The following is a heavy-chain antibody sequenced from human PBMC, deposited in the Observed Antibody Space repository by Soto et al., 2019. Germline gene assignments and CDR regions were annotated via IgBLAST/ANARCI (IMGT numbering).Heavy chain of an antibody. CDR1: GGSFSGYY. CDR2: INHSGST. V-gene: IGHV4-34*01. D-gene: IGHD3-22*01. CDR3: ARVGTYYYHSSAYGYFDY. Sequence: SETLSLTCAVYGGSFSGYYWSWIRQPPGKGLEWIGEINHSGSTNYNPSLKSRVTISVDTSKNQFSLKLSSVTAADTAVYYCARVGTYYYHSSAYGYFDYWGQGTLDTVSS. J-gene: IGHJ4*02.